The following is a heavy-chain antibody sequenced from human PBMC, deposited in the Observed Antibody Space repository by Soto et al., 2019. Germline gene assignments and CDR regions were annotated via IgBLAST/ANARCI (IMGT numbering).Heavy chain of an antibody. J-gene: IGHJ5*02. CDR2: IYYSGST. Sequence: SETLSLTCTVSGGSISSYYWSWIRQPPGKGLEWIGYIYYSGSTNYNPSLKSRVTISVDTSKNQFSLKLSSVTAADTAVYYCATKLTFWSPFDPWGQGTLVTVSS. CDR3: ATKLTFWSPFDP. CDR1: GGSISSYY. V-gene: IGHV4-59*08. D-gene: IGHD3-3*01.